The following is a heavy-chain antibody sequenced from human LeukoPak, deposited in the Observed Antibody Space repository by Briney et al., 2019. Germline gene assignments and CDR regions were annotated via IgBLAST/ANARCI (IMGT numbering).Heavy chain of an antibody. CDR3: AKDGVTMVRGVISRSDY. Sequence: PGGSLRLSCAASGFTFGSYAMSWVRQAPGKGLEWVSGISGIGGSTYYADSVKGRFTISRDNSKNTLYLQMNSLRAEDTAVYYCAKDGVTMVRGVISRSDYWGQGTLVTVSS. CDR1: GFTFGSYA. V-gene: IGHV3-23*01. D-gene: IGHD3-10*01. CDR2: ISGIGGST. J-gene: IGHJ4*02.